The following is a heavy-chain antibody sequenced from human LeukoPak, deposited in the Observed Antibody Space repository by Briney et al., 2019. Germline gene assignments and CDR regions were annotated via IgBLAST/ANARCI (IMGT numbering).Heavy chain of an antibody. V-gene: IGHV4-34*01. Sequence: SETLSLTCAVYGGSFSGYYWSWIRQPPGKGLEWIGEINHSGSTNYNPSLKSRVTISVDTSKNQFSLKLSSVTAADTAVYYCARGGLRFPPRYYYYYMDVWGKGTTVTVSS. J-gene: IGHJ6*03. CDR1: GGSFSGYY. CDR2: INHSGST. D-gene: IGHD3-3*01. CDR3: ARGGLRFPPRYYYYYMDV.